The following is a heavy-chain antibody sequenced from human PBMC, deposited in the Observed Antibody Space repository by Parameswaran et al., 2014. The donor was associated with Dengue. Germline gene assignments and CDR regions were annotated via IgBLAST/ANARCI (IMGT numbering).Heavy chain of an antibody. Sequence: WIRQPPGKGLEYVSAISDNGGSTYYADSLKDRFTISRDNSKNTLYLQMNSLRPEDTALYYCVKGRWGGSYSDYWGQGTLVTVSS. D-gene: IGHD1-26*01. CDR3: VKGRWGGSYSDY. V-gene: IGHV3-64D*09. CDR2: ISDNGGST. J-gene: IGHJ4*02.